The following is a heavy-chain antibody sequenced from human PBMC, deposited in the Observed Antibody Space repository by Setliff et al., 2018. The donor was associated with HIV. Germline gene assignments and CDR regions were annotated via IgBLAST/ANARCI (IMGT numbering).Heavy chain of an antibody. CDR3: ASRDTSRYFDDY. CDR2: IHYSGST. Sequence: PSETLSLTCSVSGDSISSGGHYWSWIRQSPGEGLEWIGYIHYSGSTYFNPSLKSRVSISTDTSKNQFSLKLTSVTAADTAVYYCASRDTSRYFDDYWGQGTLVTVSS. D-gene: IGHD3-22*01. J-gene: IGHJ4*02. CDR1: GDSISSGGHY. V-gene: IGHV4-30-4*08.